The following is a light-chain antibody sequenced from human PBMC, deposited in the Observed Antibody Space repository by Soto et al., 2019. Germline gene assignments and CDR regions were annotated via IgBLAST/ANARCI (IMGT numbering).Light chain of an antibody. CDR1: QSVSSY. CDR2: DAS. J-gene: IGKJ1*01. Sequence: EIVLPQSPSTLSLSPGERATLSSRASQSVSSYLAWYQQKPGQAPRLLIYDASNRATGIPARFSGSGSGTDFTLTISSLEPEDFAVYYCQQRSNWPWTFGQGTKVDIK. V-gene: IGKV3-11*01. CDR3: QQRSNWPWT.